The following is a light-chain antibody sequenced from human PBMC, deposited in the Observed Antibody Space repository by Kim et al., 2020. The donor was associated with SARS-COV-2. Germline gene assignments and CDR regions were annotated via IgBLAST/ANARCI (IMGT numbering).Light chain of an antibody. CDR2: DYT. V-gene: IGLV2-14*03. Sequence: QSALTQPASVSGSSGQSITISCAGSTSDVGGSHFVSWYQQHPGRAPKLIIYDYTKRPSGVSYRFSGSRSGNTASLTISGLQTEDEAAYFCSSYTTSSIRLFGGGTQLTVL. J-gene: IGLJ3*02. CDR1: TSDVGGSHF. CDR3: SSYTTSSIRL.